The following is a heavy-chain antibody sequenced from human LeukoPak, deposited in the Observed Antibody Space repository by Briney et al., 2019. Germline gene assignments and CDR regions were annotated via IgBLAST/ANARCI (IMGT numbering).Heavy chain of an antibody. V-gene: IGHV3-11*04. D-gene: IGHD2-2*01. CDR3: ARRGVAPAVRSYYYHYIDV. CDR2: ISRGGSTI. J-gene: IGHJ6*03. Sequence: GGSLRLSCAAAGFTVSDYYMSWIRQAPGKGLEWVSYISRGGSTIYYAASVKGRFTISRDNAKNSLYLQMNSLAVEDTAMYYCARRGVAPAVRSYYYHYIDVWGKGTTVTVSS. CDR1: GFTVSDYY.